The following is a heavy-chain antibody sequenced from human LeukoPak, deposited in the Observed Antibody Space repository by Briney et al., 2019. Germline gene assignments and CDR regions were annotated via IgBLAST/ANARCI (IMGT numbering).Heavy chain of an antibody. D-gene: IGHD3-10*01. CDR1: GFTFSSYG. CDR3: AKDSGGFDP. Sequence: PGGSLRLSCAASGFTFSSYGMHWVRQAPGKGLEWVAVISYDGSNKYYADSVKGRFTISRDNSKHTLYLQMNSLRAEDTAVYYCAKDSGGFDPWGQGTLVTVSS. CDR2: ISYDGSNK. V-gene: IGHV3-30*18. J-gene: IGHJ5*02.